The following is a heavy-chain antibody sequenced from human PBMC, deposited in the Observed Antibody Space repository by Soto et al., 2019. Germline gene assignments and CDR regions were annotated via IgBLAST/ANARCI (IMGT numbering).Heavy chain of an antibody. J-gene: IGHJ6*02. Sequence: QTGGSLRLSCAASGFTFSDYYMTWIRQAPGKGLKWVAVISYDGSNKYYADSVKGRFTISRDNSKNTLYLQMNSLRAEDTAVYYCAKGGLGRCGYYDRICLEDYYYGMDVWGQGTTVTVSS. V-gene: IGHV3-30*18. CDR3: AKGGLGRCGYYDRICLEDYYYGMDV. D-gene: IGHD3-22*01. CDR1: GFTFSDYY. CDR2: ISYDGSNK.